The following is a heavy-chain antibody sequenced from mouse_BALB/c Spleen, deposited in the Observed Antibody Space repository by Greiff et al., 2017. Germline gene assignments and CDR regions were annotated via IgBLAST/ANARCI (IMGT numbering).Heavy chain of an antibody. CDR1: GFTFSSFG. J-gene: IGHJ2*01. CDR2: ISSGSSTI. CDR3: ARYAGKGHYFDY. D-gene: IGHD3-3*01. Sequence: EVHLVESGGGLVQPGGSRKLSCAASGFTFSSFGMHWVRQAPEKGLEWVAYISSGSSTIYYADTVKGRFTISRDNPKNTLFLQMASLRSEDTAMYYCARYAGKGHYFDYWGQGTTLTVSS. V-gene: IGHV5-17*02.